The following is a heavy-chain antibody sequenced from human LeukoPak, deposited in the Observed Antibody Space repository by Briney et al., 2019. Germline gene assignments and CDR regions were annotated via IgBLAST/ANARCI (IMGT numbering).Heavy chain of an antibody. D-gene: IGHD2-2*01. CDR2: IYTSGST. J-gene: IGHJ5*02. CDR1: GGSISSYY. Sequence: PSETLSLTCTVSGGSISSYYWSWIRQPAGKGLEWIGRIYTSGSTNYNPSLKSRVTISVDTSKNQFSLKLSSVTAADTAVYYCARQGCSSTSCYSDHWGQGTLVSVSS. V-gene: IGHV4-4*07. CDR3: ARQGCSSTSCYSDH.